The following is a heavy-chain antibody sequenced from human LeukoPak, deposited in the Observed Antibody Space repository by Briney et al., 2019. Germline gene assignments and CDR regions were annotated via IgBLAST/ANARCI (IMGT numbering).Heavy chain of an antibody. V-gene: IGHV1-18*01. CDR3: ARDGWFGDLDAFDI. J-gene: IGHJ3*02. CDR1: GYTFTKYD. CDR2: ISTYNGNT. D-gene: IGHD3-10*01. Sequence: GASVKVSCKASGYTFTKYDISWVRQAPGQGLEWMGWISTYNGNTNHAQKLQGRVTMTTDTSTSTAYMELRSLRSDDTAVYYCARDGWFGDLDAFDIWGQGTTVTVSS.